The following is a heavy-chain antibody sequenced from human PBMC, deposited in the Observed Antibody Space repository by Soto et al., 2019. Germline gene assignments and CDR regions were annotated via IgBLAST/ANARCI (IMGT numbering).Heavy chain of an antibody. Sequence: EVQLVESGGGLVQPGGSLRLSCAASGFTFSSYWMHWVRQAPGTGLVWVSRINSDGSSTNYADSVKGRFTISRDNAKNTLYLQMNSLRAEDTAVYYCARGGSLNWSFDLWGRGTLVTVSS. D-gene: IGHD1-26*01. CDR2: INSDGSST. V-gene: IGHV3-74*01. J-gene: IGHJ2*01. CDR1: GFTFSSYW. CDR3: ARGGSLNWSFDL.